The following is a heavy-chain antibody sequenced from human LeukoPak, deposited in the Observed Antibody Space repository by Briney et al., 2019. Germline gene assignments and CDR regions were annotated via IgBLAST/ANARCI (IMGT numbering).Heavy chain of an antibody. CDR3: ARREAPYYDFWSGYYTPDYYGMDV. D-gene: IGHD3-3*01. V-gene: IGHV1-2*06. CDR1: GGTFSSYA. J-gene: IGHJ6*02. Sequence: ASVKASCKASGGTFSSYAISWVRQAPGQGLEWMGRINPNSGGTNYAQKFQGRVTMTRDTSISTAYMELSRLRSDDTAVYYCARREAPYYDFWSGYYTPDYYGMDVWGQGTTVTVSS. CDR2: INPNSGGT.